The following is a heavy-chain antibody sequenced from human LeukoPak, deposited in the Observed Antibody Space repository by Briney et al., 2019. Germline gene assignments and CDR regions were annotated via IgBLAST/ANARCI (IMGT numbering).Heavy chain of an antibody. J-gene: IGHJ4*02. CDR1: GFTFSSYE. V-gene: IGHV3-48*03. CDR2: ISNSGSTI. D-gene: IGHD6-13*01. Sequence: GGSLRLSCAASGFTFSSYEMNWGGQAPGKGLEGVSYISNSGSTIYYADSVKGRFTISRDNAKNSLYLQMNSLRAEDTAVYYCARRIAAAGRSFDYWGQGTLVTVSS. CDR3: ARRIAAAGRSFDY.